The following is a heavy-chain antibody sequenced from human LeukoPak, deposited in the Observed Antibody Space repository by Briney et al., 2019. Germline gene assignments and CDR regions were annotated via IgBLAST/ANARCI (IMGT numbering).Heavy chain of an antibody. D-gene: IGHD2-2*01. CDR2: IKQDGSEK. CDR3: STSIRGYSDY. V-gene: IGHV3-7*01. CDR1: GFTFSSHA. J-gene: IGHJ4*02. Sequence: PGGSLRLSCAASGFTFSSHAMSWVRQAPGKGLEWVANIKQDGSEKYYVDSVKGRFTISRDNAKNSLYLQMNSLRAEDTAVYYCSTSIRGYSDYWGQGTLVTVSS.